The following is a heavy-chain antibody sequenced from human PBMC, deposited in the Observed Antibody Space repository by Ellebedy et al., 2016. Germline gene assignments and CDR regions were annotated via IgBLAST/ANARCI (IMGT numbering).Heavy chain of an antibody. V-gene: IGHV4-39*02. Sequence: SETLSLTXTVSGGSISSSSYYWGWIRQPPGKGLEWIGSIYYSGSTYYNPSLKSRVTISVDTSKNQFSLKLSSVTAADTAVYYCARERYYDSSGYIRASDDYWGQGTLVTVSS. J-gene: IGHJ4*02. CDR3: ARERYYDSSGYIRASDDY. D-gene: IGHD3-22*01. CDR2: IYYSGST. CDR1: GGSISSSSYY.